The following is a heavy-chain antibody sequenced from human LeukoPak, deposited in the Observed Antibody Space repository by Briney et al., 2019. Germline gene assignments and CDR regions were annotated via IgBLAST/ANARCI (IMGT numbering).Heavy chain of an antibody. CDR3: ARGRYSSSWYRAYYYYGTDV. J-gene: IGHJ6*02. CDR1: GGSISSNAHY. D-gene: IGHD6-13*01. Sequence: SETLSLTCTVSGGSISSNAHYWGWIRQPPGKGLEWIGSVYYNGNTFYNPSLKSRVTVSVDTSKNQFSPKLSSVTAADTAVYYCARGRYSSSWYRAYYYYGTDVWGQGTTVTVSS. CDR2: VYYNGNT. V-gene: IGHV4-39*01.